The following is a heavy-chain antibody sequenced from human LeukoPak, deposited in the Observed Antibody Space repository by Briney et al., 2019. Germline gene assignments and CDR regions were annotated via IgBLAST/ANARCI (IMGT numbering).Heavy chain of an antibody. V-gene: IGHV1-69*13. Sequence: ASVTVSCTASGGTFSSYAISWVRQAPGQGLEWMGGIIPIFGTANYAQKFQGRVTITADESTSTAYMELSSLRSEDTAVYYCARDPSPHYYGSGSHDWGQGTLVTVSS. J-gene: IGHJ4*02. CDR3: ARDPSPHYYGSGSHD. D-gene: IGHD3-10*01. CDR2: IIPIFGTA. CDR1: GGTFSSYA.